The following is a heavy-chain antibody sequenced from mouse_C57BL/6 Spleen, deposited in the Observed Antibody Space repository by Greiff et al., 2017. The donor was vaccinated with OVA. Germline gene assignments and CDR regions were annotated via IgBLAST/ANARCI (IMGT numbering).Heavy chain of an antibody. CDR3: ARDACGRGYFDV. J-gene: IGHJ1*03. CDR2: IYPGDGDT. Sequence: QVQLQQPGAELVKPGASVKISCKASGYAFSSYWMNWVKQRPGKGLEWIGKIYPGDGDTNYNGKFKGKATLTADKSSSTAYMQLSSLTSEDSAVYFCARDACGRGYFDVWGTGTTVTVSS. CDR1: GYAFSSYW. V-gene: IGHV1-80*01.